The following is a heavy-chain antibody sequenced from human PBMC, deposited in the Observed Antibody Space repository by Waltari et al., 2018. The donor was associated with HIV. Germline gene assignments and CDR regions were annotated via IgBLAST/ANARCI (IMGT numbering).Heavy chain of an antibody. D-gene: IGHD3-22*01. CDR2: ISPIFDTK. J-gene: IGHJ1*01. CDR1: GGAFSSYA. V-gene: IGHV1-69*01. Sequence: VQMVQSEDGVWKSGPSVRISCKASGGAFSSYAVIWVIKVPGQGLEWLGGISPIFDTKNYAQKMKGRVSINADYKTATVYMELRGLKAEDAGTYYCVRDGGGYYDNSGYFGSFQYWGQGTMVSVAS. CDR3: VRDGGGYYDNSGYFGSFQY.